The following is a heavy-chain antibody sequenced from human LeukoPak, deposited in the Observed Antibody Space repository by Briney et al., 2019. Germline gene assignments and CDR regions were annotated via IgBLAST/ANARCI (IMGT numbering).Heavy chain of an antibody. CDR3: AIIPRAAAGPSARSPFHY. D-gene: IGHD6-13*01. CDR2: IKQDGSDK. J-gene: IGHJ4*02. CDR1: GFTSSSYW. Sequence: TGGSLRLSCEVSGFTSSSYWMNWVRQAPGKGLEWVANIKQDGSDKYYVDSVKGRFTISRDNAKNSLYLQMNSLRAEDTAVYYCAIIPRAAAGPSARSPFHYWGQGTLVTVSS. V-gene: IGHV3-7*01.